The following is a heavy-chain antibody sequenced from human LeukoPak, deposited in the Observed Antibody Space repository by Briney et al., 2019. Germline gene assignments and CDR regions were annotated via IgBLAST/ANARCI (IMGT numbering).Heavy chain of an antibody. CDR1: GFTFSSYW. D-gene: IGHD3-9*01. Sequence: GGSLRLSCAASGFTFSSYWMSWVRQAPGKGLEWVANIKQDGSEKYYVDSVKGRFTISRDNANNSLYLQMNSLRAEDTALYYCARDSKPYYDILTGTYYYYYYGMDVWGQGTTVTVSS. J-gene: IGHJ6*02. V-gene: IGHV3-7*01. CDR2: IKQDGSEK. CDR3: ARDSKPYYDILTGTYYYYYYGMDV.